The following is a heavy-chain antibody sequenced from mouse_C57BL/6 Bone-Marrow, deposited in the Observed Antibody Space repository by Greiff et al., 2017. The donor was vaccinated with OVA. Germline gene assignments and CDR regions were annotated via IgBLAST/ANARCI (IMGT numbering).Heavy chain of an antibody. V-gene: IGHV1-39*01. J-gene: IGHJ4*01. CDR1: GYSFTDYN. D-gene: IGHD1-1*01. CDR2: INPNYGTT. Sequence: VQLQQSGPELVKPGASVKISCKASGYSFTDYNMNWVKQSNGKSLEWIGVINPNYGTTSYNQKFKGKATLTVDQSSSTAYMQLNSLTYEDSAGYYCAGALYYGSSLPYAMDYWGQGTSVTVSS. CDR3: AGALYYGSSLPYAMDY.